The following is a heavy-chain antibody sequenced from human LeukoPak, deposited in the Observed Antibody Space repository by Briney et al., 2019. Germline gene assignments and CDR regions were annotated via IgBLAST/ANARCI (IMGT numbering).Heavy chain of an antibody. V-gene: IGHV1-8*01. Sequence: ASVKVSCKVSGYTFTSYDINWVRQPTGPGLEWMGWMNPNSGNTGHAQKFQGRVTMTRNSSISTAYMELSSLRSEDTAVYYCARSYGDYVLCYWGQGTLVTVSS. CDR2: MNPNSGNT. CDR1: GYTFTSYD. D-gene: IGHD3-16*01. CDR3: ARSYGDYVLCY. J-gene: IGHJ4*02.